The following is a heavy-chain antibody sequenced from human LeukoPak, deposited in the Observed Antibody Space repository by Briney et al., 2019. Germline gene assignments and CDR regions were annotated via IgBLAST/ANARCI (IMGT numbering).Heavy chain of an antibody. J-gene: IGHJ4*02. Sequence: SETLSLTCTVSGGSISVGGHYWSWIRQLPGTGLEWIGYIYYSGSTYYNPSLKSRVTMSVDTSKNQFSLKLSSVTAADTAVYYCARDLSGYSSFDYWGQGTLVTVSP. D-gene: IGHD3-3*01. V-gene: IGHV4-31*03. CDR1: GGSISVGGHY. CDR2: IYYSGST. CDR3: ARDLSGYSSFDY.